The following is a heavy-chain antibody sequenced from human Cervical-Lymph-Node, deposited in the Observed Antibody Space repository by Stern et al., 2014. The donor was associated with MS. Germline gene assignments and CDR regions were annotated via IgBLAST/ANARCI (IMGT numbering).Heavy chain of an antibody. CDR1: GVSISTYY. V-gene: IGHV4-59*01. CDR2: IYYSGST. CDR3: ARDVGMDS. D-gene: IGHD6-13*01. Sequence: VHLVESGPGLVKPSETLSLTCTVSGVSISTYYWSWIRQPPGKGLEWIGYIYYSGSTTYNPSLKSRVTMSVDTSKSQFSLKLSSVTAADTAVYYCARDVGMDSWGQGTLVTVSS. J-gene: IGHJ5*01.